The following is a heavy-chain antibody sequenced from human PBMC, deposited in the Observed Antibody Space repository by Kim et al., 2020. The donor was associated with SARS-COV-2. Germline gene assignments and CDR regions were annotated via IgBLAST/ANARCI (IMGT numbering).Heavy chain of an antibody. D-gene: IGHD3-10*01. CDR3: ARVRTSMATDPAGAFDI. Sequence: GGSLRLSCAASGFTFSSYSMNWVRQAPGKGLEWVSSISSSSSYIYYADSVKGRFTISRDNAKNSLYLQMNSLRAEDTAVYYCARVRTSMATDPAGAFDIWGQGTMVTVSS. CDR2: ISSSSSYI. V-gene: IGHV3-21*01. J-gene: IGHJ3*02. CDR1: GFTFSSYS.